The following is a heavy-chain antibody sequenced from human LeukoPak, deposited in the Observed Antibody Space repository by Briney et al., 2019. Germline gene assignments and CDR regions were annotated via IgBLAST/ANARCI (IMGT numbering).Heavy chain of an antibody. D-gene: IGHD3-22*01. CDR2: IMGSGGST. CDR1: GFTFSSYA. J-gene: IGHJ3*02. Sequence: GGSLRLSGAASGFTFSSYAMSGVRQPPGRGLEWVSAIMGSGGSTYYADSVKGRFTISRDNSKNTLYLQMNSLRAEDTAVYYCAKGNYDSSGYYYPVAFDIWGQGTMVTVSS. V-gene: IGHV3-23*01. CDR3: AKGNYDSSGYYYPVAFDI.